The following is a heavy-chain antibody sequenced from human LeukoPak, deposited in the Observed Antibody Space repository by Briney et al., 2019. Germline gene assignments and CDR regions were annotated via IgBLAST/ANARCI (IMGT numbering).Heavy chain of an antibody. CDR1: GGSISSGDYY. J-gene: IGHJ4*02. Sequence: SEALSLTCTVSGGSISSGDYYWSWIRQSPGKGPEWIGHIFYSGIPTYNPSLQSRVTISIDTSNKQFSLKLKSVTTADTAVYYCAKDRGTGWYGIDYWGQGTLVTVSS. V-gene: IGHV4-61*08. CDR2: IFYSGIP. CDR3: AKDRGTGWYGIDY. D-gene: IGHD6-19*01.